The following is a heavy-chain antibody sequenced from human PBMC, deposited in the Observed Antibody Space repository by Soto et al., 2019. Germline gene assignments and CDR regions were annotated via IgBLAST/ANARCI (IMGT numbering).Heavy chain of an antibody. J-gene: IGHJ4*02. CDR1: GGSISSGGYY. Sequence: QVQLQESGPGLVKPSQTLSLNCTVSGGSISSGGYYWSWIRQHPGKGLEWIGYIYYSVSTYYNPSLKSRVTISVDTSKNQFSLKLGSVTAADTAVYYWARSFGVAAAGPFDYWGQGTLGTGSS. CDR3: ARSFGVAAAGPFDY. D-gene: IGHD6-13*01. V-gene: IGHV4-31*03. CDR2: IYYSVST.